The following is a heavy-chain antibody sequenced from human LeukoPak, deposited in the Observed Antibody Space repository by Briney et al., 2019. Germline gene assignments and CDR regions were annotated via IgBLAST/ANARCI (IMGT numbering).Heavy chain of an antibody. CDR2: IYYSGST. CDR3: ARARSYYYDSSGSPVDYFDY. D-gene: IGHD3-22*01. CDR1: GGSISSGDYY. Sequence: SETLSLTCTVSGGSISSGDYYWSWIRQPPGKGLEWIGYIYYSGSTYYNPSLKSRVTISVDTSKNQFSLKLSSVTAADTAVYYCARARSYYYDSSGSPVDYFDYWGQGTLVTVSS. V-gene: IGHV4-30-4*01. J-gene: IGHJ4*02.